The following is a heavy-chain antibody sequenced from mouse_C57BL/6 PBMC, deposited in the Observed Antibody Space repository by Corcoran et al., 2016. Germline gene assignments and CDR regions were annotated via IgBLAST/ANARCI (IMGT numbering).Heavy chain of an antibody. J-gene: IGHJ4*01. CDR1: GYTFTDYY. V-gene: IGHV1-19*01. D-gene: IGHD1-1*01. Sequence: EVQLQQSGPVLVKPGASVKMSCKASGYTFTDYYMNWVKQSHGKSLEWIGVINPYNGGTSYNQKVKGKATLTVDKSSSTAYMELNSLTSEDSAVYYCARDYYGSSYYAMDYWGQGTSVTVSS. CDR3: ARDYYGSSYYAMDY. CDR2: INPYNGGT.